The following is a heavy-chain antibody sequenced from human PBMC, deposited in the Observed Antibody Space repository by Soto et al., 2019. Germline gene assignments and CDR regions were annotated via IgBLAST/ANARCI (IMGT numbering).Heavy chain of an antibody. CDR1: GFTFSSYG. CDR3: ARGFGGVAGDPPIFNY. CDR2: ISYDGSNK. V-gene: IGHV3-30*03. J-gene: IGHJ4*02. Sequence: GGSLRLSCAASGFTFSSYGMHWVRQAPGKGLEWVAVISYDGSNKYYADSVKGRFTISRDNSKNTLDLQMNSLRAGDRAVYYCARGFGGVAGDPPIFNYWGGGTRDT. D-gene: IGHD3-16*01.